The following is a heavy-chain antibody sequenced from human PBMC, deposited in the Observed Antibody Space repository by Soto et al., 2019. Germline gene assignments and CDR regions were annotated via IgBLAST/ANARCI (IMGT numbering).Heavy chain of an antibody. Sequence: SETLSLTCTVSGDSNSSYYWGWIRQPPGKGLEWIRYMSYSGTSNYNPSLKSRVTISVDTSQNQLSLRLYSVTAADTAVYYCARLSTSAWESYYYYYGLDVWGQGTTLTVSS. D-gene: IGHD2-2*01. J-gene: IGHJ6*02. CDR2: MSYSGTS. CDR3: ARLSTSAWESYYYYYGLDV. V-gene: IGHV4-59*01. CDR1: GDSNSSYY.